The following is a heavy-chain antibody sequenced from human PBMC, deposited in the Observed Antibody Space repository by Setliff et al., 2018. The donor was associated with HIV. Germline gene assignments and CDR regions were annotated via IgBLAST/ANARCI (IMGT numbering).Heavy chain of an antibody. D-gene: IGHD6-19*01. V-gene: IGHV3-NL1*01. CDR3: AKTQGWHLINY. Sequence: PGGSLRLSCVASGFTLSGYSMSWVRQVPGKGLEWVSAIDPSGSRIFYSDSVEGRFTISRDSSKNALYLQMDSLRTEDTAVYYCAKTQGWHLINYWGPGTLVTVSS. CDR2: IDPSGSRI. J-gene: IGHJ4*02. CDR1: GFTLSGYS.